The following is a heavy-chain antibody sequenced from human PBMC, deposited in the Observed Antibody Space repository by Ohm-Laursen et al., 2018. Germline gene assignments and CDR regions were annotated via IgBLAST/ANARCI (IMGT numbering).Heavy chain of an antibody. CDR1: GFIFSSYA. J-gene: IGHJ4*02. CDR2: ISGSGGST. V-gene: IGHV3-23*01. D-gene: IGHD4-17*01. CDR3: ARSIKDYGDYG. Sequence: GSLRLSCAAAGFIFSSYAMSWVRQAPGKGLEWVSAISGSGGSTYYADSVKGRFTIPRDNSKNTLYLQMNSLRAEDTAVYYCARSIKDYGDYGWGQGTLVTVSS.